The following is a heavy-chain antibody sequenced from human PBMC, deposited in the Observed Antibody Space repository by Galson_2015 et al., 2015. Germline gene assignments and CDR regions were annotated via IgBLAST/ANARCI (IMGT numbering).Heavy chain of an antibody. V-gene: IGHV4-31*03. Sequence: TLSLTCTVSGGSISSGGYYWSWIRQHPGKGLEWIGYIYYSGSTYYNPSLKSRVTISVDTSKNQFSLKLSSVTAADTAVYYRARAGCSSTSCYAYYYYYGMDVWGQGTTVTVSS. CDR2: IYYSGST. CDR3: ARAGCSSTSCYAYYYYYGMDV. D-gene: IGHD2-2*01. CDR1: GGSISSGGYY. J-gene: IGHJ6*02.